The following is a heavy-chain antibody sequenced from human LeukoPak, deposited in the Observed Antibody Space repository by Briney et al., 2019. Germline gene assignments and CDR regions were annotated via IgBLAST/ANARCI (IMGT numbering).Heavy chain of an antibody. D-gene: IGHD6-13*01. CDR3: AKDYSSSWYRYYFDY. Sequence: GGSLRLSCAASGFTFSSYAMSWVRQAPGKGLEWVSAISGSGGSTYYADSVKGRFTISRDNSKNTLYLQMNSLRAEDTAVYYCAKDYSSSWYRYYFDYWGQGTLVTVSS. CDR1: GFTFSSYA. J-gene: IGHJ4*02. CDR2: ISGSGGST. V-gene: IGHV3-23*01.